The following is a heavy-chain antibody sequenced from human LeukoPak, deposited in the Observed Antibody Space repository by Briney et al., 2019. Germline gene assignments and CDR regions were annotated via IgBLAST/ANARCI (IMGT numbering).Heavy chain of an antibody. V-gene: IGHV4-59*01. J-gene: IGHJ5*02. CDR2: IYYSGST. CDR1: GGSISSYY. Sequence: PSETLSLTCTVSGGSISSYYWSWIRQPPGKGLEWIGYIYYSGSTYYNPSLKSRVTISVDTSKNQFSLKLSSVTAADTAVYYCARDAAHDYGDYLGWFDPWGQGTLVTVSS. CDR3: ARDAAHDYGDYLGWFDP. D-gene: IGHD4-17*01.